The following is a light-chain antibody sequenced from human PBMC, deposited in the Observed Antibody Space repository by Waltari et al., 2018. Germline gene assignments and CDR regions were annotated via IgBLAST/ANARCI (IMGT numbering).Light chain of an antibody. CDR1: QLGDKY. CDR3: QTWDTGTAI. CDR2: QDN. Sequence: SYDLTQPPSVSVSPGQTASITCSGDQLGDKYISWYQQKTGQSPLLVIYQDNKRPSELPERCSGSGPGTTATLTISGTQAFDEADYYCQTWDTGTAIFGGGTKVTVL. J-gene: IGLJ2*01. V-gene: IGLV3-1*01.